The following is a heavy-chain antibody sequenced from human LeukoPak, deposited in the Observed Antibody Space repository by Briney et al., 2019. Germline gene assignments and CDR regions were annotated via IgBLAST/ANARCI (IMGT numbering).Heavy chain of an antibody. Sequence: GGSLRLSCAASGFSFSNYAMSWVRQAPARGPEWVSSMKGGGETFYADSVKGRFTLSRDDSRNTVYLQLNNLRVEDTTIYYCAKANWVSNADAVWWGQGTQVTVSS. D-gene: IGHD1-1*01. CDR1: GFSFSNYA. CDR2: MKGGGET. CDR3: AKANWVSNADAVW. V-gene: IGHV3-23*01. J-gene: IGHJ4*02.